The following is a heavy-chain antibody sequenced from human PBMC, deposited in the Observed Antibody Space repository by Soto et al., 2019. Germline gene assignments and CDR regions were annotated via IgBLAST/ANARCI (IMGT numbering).Heavy chain of an antibody. Sequence: PGGSLRLSCAASGYPFSSYSMNWVRQAPGKGLEWVSSISSSSSYIYYADSVKGRFTISRDNAKNSLYLQMNSLRAEDTAVYYCARDSWEVIAVAGYYYYYGMDVWGQGTTVTVSS. CDR3: ARDSWEVIAVAGYYYYYGMDV. J-gene: IGHJ6*02. D-gene: IGHD6-19*01. V-gene: IGHV3-21*01. CDR1: GYPFSSYS. CDR2: ISSSSSYI.